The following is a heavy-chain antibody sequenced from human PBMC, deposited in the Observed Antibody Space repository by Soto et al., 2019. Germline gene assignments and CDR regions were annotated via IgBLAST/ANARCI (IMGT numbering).Heavy chain of an antibody. Sequence: GGSLRLSCAASGFTFSGSAMHWVRQASGKGLEWVGRIRSKANSYATAYAASVKGRFTISRDDSKNTAYLQMNSLKTEDTAVYYCTRPIWSGSPNLNWFDPWGQGTLVTVSS. CDR3: TRPIWSGSPNLNWFDP. CDR2: IRSKANSYAT. CDR1: GFTFSGSA. D-gene: IGHD3-3*01. V-gene: IGHV3-73*01. J-gene: IGHJ5*02.